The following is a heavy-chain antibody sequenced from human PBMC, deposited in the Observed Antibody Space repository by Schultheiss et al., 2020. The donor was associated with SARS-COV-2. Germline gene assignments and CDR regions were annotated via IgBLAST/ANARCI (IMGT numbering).Heavy chain of an antibody. Sequence: SETLSLTCTVSGGSISSGEYYWSWIRQPPGKGLEWIGYIYHSGSTYYNPSLKSRITISLDTSKNQFSLKLRSVTAADTAVYYCARLRPIHNGQWLVLNYWGQGTLVTVSS. CDR1: GGSISSGEYY. J-gene: IGHJ4*02. V-gene: IGHV4-30-4*01. CDR2: IYHSGST. CDR3: ARLRPIHNGQWLVLNY. D-gene: IGHD6-19*01.